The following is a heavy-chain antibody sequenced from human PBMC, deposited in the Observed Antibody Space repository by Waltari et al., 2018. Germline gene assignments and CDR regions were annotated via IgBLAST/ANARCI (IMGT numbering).Heavy chain of an antibody. Sequence: EVQMVESGGALVQPGGSLRLSCAVSGLTFSNYWMTWVRQTPGKGLEWVANIKQDGSAKYYVDSVKGRFTISRDNAKKSLYLQMNSLRAEDTAVYYCASPSASYLGGFDYWGQGTLVTVSS. D-gene: IGHD1-26*01. V-gene: IGHV3-7*01. CDR3: ASPSASYLGGFDY. CDR2: IKQDGSAK. J-gene: IGHJ4*02. CDR1: GLTFSNYW.